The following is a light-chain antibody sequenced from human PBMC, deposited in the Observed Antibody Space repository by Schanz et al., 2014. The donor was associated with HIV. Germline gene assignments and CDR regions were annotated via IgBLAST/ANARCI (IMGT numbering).Light chain of an antibody. CDR3: QQRSNWPPFT. J-gene: IGKJ4*01. CDR1: QSLGGSQ. V-gene: IGKV3D-20*02. Sequence: ETVLTQSPGSLSLSPGERATLSCRASQSLGGSQLAWYQHKPGQAPRLLIYGASTRATGVPARFSGSGSGTEFTLTISSLEPEDFAVYYCQQRSNWPPFTFGGGTKVEIK. CDR2: GAS.